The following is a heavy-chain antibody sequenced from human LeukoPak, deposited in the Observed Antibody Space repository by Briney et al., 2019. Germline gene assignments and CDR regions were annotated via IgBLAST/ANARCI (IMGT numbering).Heavy chain of an antibody. J-gene: IGHJ6*03. Sequence: ASVKVSCKASGFTFTGYYMHWVRQAPGQGLEWMGWTNPNSGGTNYAQKFQGRVTMTRDTSISTAYMELSRLRSDDTAVYYCASGNDFWSGYSYYYMDVWGKGTTVTVSS. CDR2: TNPNSGGT. CDR1: GFTFTGYY. CDR3: ASGNDFWSGYSYYYMDV. D-gene: IGHD3-3*01. V-gene: IGHV1-2*02.